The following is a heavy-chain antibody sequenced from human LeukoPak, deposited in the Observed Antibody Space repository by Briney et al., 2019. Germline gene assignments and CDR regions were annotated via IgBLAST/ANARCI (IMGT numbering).Heavy chain of an antibody. CDR1: GGTFSSYA. D-gene: IGHD3-10*01. Sequence: SVKVSCKASGGTFSSYAISWVRQAPGQGLEWMGRIIPIFGTANYAQKFQGRVTITTDESTSTAYMELSSLRSEDTAVYYCAREEYYYGSGSHLSFYFDYWGQGTLVTVSS. CDR2: IIPIFGTA. V-gene: IGHV1-69*05. J-gene: IGHJ4*02. CDR3: AREEYYYGSGSHLSFYFDY.